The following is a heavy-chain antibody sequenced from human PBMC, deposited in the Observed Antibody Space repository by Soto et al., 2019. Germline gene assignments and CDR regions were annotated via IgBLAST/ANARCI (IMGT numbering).Heavy chain of an antibody. V-gene: IGHV3-23*01. Sequence: GGSLRLSCEASGFNFKKFAMGWVRQAPGEGLEWVSGISCCGGSTFYADSVKGRFSLARDDSKNTLSLQLNSLRVEDTAHYYCAKADGEQWLIPHLDNWGQGTQVTVSS. D-gene: IGHD6-19*01. J-gene: IGHJ1*01. CDR2: ISCCGGST. CDR1: GFNFKKFA. CDR3: AKADGEQWLIPHLDN.